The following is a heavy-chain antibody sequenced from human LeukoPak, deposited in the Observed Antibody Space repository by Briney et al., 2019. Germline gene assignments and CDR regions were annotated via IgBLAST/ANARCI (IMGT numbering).Heavy chain of an antibody. CDR2: ISGSGGST. CDR3: AKVRLEYCRSTSCYDRLDAFDI. J-gene: IGHJ3*02. Sequence: GGSLRLSCAASGFTFSSYAMSWVRQAPGKGLEWVSAISGSGGSTYYADSVKGRFTISRDNSKNTLYLQMNSLRAEDTAVYYCAKVRLEYCRSTSCYDRLDAFDIWGQGTMVTVSS. D-gene: IGHD2-2*01. V-gene: IGHV3-23*01. CDR1: GFTFSSYA.